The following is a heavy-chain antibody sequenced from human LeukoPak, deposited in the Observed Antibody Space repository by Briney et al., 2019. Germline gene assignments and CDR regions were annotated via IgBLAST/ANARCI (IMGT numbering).Heavy chain of an antibody. Sequence: PGGSLRLSCAASGFTFSSYAMSWVRQAPGKGLEWVSSISSSSYIYYADSVKGRFTISRDNARNSLYLQMNSLRADDTAVYYCVRARYCSSTSCYAFDSWGQGTLVTVSS. V-gene: IGHV3-21*01. CDR3: VRARYCSSTSCYAFDS. D-gene: IGHD2-2*01. J-gene: IGHJ4*02. CDR2: ISSSSYI. CDR1: GFTFSSYA.